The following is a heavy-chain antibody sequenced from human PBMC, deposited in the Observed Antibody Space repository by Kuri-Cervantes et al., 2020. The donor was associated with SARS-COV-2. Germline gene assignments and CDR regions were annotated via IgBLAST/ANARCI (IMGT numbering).Heavy chain of an antibody. V-gene: IGHV3-53*01. CDR1: GFTVSSNY. CDR3: ARDRTILDYFDY. CDR2: IYSGGST. Sequence: GGSLRLSCAASGFTVSSNYMSWVRQAPGKGLEWVSVIYSGGSTYYADSVKGRFTISRDNSKNTLYLQMNSLRAEDTAVYYCARDRTILDYFDYWGQGTLVTVSS. J-gene: IGHJ4*02. D-gene: IGHD3-9*01.